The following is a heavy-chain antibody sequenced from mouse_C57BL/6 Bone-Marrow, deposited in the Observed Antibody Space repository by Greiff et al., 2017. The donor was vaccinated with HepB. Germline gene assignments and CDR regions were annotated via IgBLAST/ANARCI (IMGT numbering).Heavy chain of an antibody. D-gene: IGHD1-1*01. J-gene: IGHJ1*03. CDR2: INPNNGGT. V-gene: IGHV1-26*01. CDR1: GYTFTDYY. CDR3: ASGATVVATDV. Sequence: VQLQQSGPELVKPGASVKISCKASGYTFTDYYMNWVKQSHGKSLEWIGDINPNNGGTSYNQKFKGKATLTVDKSSSTAYMELRSLTSEDSAVYYCASGATVVATDVWGTGTTVTVSS.